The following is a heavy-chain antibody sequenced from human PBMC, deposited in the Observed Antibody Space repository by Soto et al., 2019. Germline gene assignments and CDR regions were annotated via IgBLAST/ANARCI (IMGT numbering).Heavy chain of an antibody. CDR3: TRRNSGSYILIDY. Sequence: PGGSLRLSCAASGFTFSSYGMHWVRQAPGKGLEWVGFIRSKAYGGTTEYAASVKGRFTISRDDSKSIAYLQMNSLKTEDTAVYYCTRRNSGSYILIDYWGQGTLVTVSS. V-gene: IGHV3-49*04. J-gene: IGHJ4*02. CDR1: GFTFSSYG. CDR2: IRSKAYGGTT. D-gene: IGHD1-26*01.